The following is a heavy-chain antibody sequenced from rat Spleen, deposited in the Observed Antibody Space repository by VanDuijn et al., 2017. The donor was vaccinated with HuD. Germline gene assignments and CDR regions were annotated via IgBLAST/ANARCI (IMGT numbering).Heavy chain of an antibody. D-gene: IGHD1-10*01. CDR2: ITSAGSDT. V-gene: IGHV5-25*01. CDR3: ANHAYNNYGY. CDR1: GFTFSDYY. J-gene: IGHJ2*01. Sequence: EVQLVESGGGLVQPGRSLKLSCAASGFTFSDYYMAWVRQAPTKGLEWVATITSAGSDTYYPDSVKGRFTISRNNAKSTLYLQMDSLRSEDTATYYCANHAYNNYGYWGQGVMVTVST.